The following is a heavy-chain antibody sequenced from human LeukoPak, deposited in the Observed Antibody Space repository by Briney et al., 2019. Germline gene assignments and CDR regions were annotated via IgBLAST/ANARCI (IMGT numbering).Heavy chain of an antibody. CDR2: ISSSSSYT. D-gene: IGHD1-26*01. V-gene: IGHV3-11*05. CDR1: GFTFSDYY. Sequence: GGSLRLSCAASGFTFSDYYMSWIRQAPGKGLEWVSYISSSSSYTNYADSVKGRFTISRDNAKNSLYLQMNSLRAEDTALYYCAKDGDYSGSYYDYWGQGTLVTASS. J-gene: IGHJ4*02. CDR3: AKDGDYSGSYYDY.